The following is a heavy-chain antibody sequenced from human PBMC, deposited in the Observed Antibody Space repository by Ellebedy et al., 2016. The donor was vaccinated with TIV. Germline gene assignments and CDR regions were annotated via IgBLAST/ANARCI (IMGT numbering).Heavy chain of an antibody. CDR2: ITYDGSNQ. J-gene: IGHJ6*02. V-gene: IGHV3-30-3*01. CDR1: GFSFDNYS. D-gene: IGHD3-22*01. CDR3: ARDLYITNYYDSSGFLNYGMDV. Sequence: PGGSLRLSCEASGFSFDNYSMHGVRQAQGKGLEWVAVITYDGSNQHYADSVKGRFTISRDNSNNTLYLQMNSLRAEDTAVYYCARDLYITNYYDSSGFLNYGMDVWGQGTTVTVSS.